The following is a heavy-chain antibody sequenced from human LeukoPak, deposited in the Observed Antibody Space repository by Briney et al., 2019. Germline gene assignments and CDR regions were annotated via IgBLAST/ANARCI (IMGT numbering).Heavy chain of an antibody. CDR3: AGSWYRKLYYYYYYMDV. CDR1: GGSFSGYY. D-gene: IGHD6-13*01. V-gene: IGHV4-34*01. CDR2: INHSGST. Sequence: PSETLSLTCAVYGGSFSGYYWSWIRQPPGKGLEWIGEINHSGSTNYNPSLKSRVTISVDTSKNQFSLKLSSVTAADTAVYHCAGSWYRKLYYYYYYMDVWGKGTTVTVSS. J-gene: IGHJ6*03.